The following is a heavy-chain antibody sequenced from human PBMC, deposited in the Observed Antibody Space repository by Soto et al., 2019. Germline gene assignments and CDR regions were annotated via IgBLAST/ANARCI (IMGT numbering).Heavy chain of an antibody. CDR3: ARLIGNNWLDA. Sequence: QVQLQQSGPGLVTPSQTLSLTCAISGDSVSSNSATWDWIRQSPSRGLDCLGRTYYRSKCYNDYAVSVKNLIPITPDASNNQLSLQLNSVTPDDTAVYYCARLIGNNWLDAWGQGALGTVSS. CDR1: GDSVSSNSAT. CDR2: TYYRSKCYN. J-gene: IGHJ5*02. D-gene: IGHD3-16*01. V-gene: IGHV6-1*01.